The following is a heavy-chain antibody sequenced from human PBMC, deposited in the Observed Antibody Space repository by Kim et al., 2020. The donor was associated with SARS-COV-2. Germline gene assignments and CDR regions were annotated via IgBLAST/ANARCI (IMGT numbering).Heavy chain of an antibody. Sequence: SETLSLTCAVYGGSFSGYYWSWIRQPPGKGLEWIGEINHSGSTNYNPSLKSRVTISVDTSKNQFSLQLSSVTAADTAVYYCARWSGRIGRVGQQLVRRWFDPWGQGTLVTVSS. CDR3: ARWSGRIGRVGQQLVRRWFDP. CDR2: INHSGST. CDR1: GGSFSGYY. V-gene: IGHV4-34*01. D-gene: IGHD6-13*01. J-gene: IGHJ5*02.